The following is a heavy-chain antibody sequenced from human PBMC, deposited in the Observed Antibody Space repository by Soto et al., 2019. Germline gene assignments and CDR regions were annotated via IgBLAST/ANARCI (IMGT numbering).Heavy chain of an antibody. CDR3: ARDRYSSGWYGVDY. CDR2: TYYRSKWFN. Sequence: QSQTLSLTCAISGDSVSSNSAAWNWIRQSPSRGLEWLGRTYYRSKWFNDYAVSVKSRITINPDTSKNQFSLQLNSVTPEDTAVYYCARDRYSSGWYGVDYWGQGTLVTVSS. CDR1: GDSVSSNSAA. D-gene: IGHD6-19*01. J-gene: IGHJ4*02. V-gene: IGHV6-1*01.